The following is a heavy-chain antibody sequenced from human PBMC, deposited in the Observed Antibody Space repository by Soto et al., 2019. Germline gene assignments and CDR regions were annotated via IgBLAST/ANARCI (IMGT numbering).Heavy chain of an antibody. CDR3: ARVSSSWYKDYFAY. Sequence: QVQLVQSGAEVKKPGSSVKVSCKASGGTFSNYAISWVRQAPGQGLGWMGGIITIFGTTNYAQRFQGRVTSTAEESTRTDYMELSSLRSADTAVYYCARVSSSWYKDYFAYWGQGTLVTVSS. D-gene: IGHD6-13*01. CDR1: GGTFSNYA. CDR2: IITIFGTT. J-gene: IGHJ4*02. V-gene: IGHV1-69*12.